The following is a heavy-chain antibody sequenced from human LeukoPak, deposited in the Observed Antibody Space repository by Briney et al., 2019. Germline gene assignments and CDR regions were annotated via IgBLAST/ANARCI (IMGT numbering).Heavy chain of an antibody. CDR3: ARGSSGWYVGGDY. Sequence: ASVKVSCKASGYSFTNYDINWVRQATGQGLEWMGWINPNSGNTGYAQKFQGRVTMTRNTSIRTAYMELSSLRFEDTAVYYCARGSSGWYVGGDYWGQGTLVTVSS. CDR1: GYSFTNYD. CDR2: INPNSGNT. J-gene: IGHJ4*02. D-gene: IGHD6-19*01. V-gene: IGHV1-8*01.